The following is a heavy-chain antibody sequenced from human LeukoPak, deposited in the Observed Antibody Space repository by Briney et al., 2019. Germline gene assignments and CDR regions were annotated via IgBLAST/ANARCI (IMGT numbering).Heavy chain of an antibody. J-gene: IGHJ4*02. CDR1: GFTFSSYA. D-gene: IGHD1-14*01. Sequence: GGSLRLSCAVSGFTFSSYAMSWVRQAPGKGLEWVSTISNSDGTTYYADSVKGRFTISRDDSENTLSLQMNSLRADDTAVYYCAKATSYLLWGQGTLVTVSS. CDR2: ISNSDGTT. V-gene: IGHV3-23*01. CDR3: AKATSYLL.